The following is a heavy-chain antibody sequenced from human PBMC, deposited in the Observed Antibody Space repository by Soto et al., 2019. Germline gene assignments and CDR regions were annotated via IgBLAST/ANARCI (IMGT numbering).Heavy chain of an antibody. Sequence: EVQVVESGGGLIQPGGSLRLSCAASGFTFSNAWMSWVRQAPGKGLEWVGRIKSRTNGGTTDYAAPVKGRFTISRDDSKNTLYLQMNSLRAEDTAIYYCARASGESYPGSRVFDSWGQGTRVTVSS. D-gene: IGHD3-10*01. V-gene: IGHV3-15*01. CDR2: IKSRTNGGTT. J-gene: IGHJ4*02. CDR1: GFTFSNAW. CDR3: ARASGESYPGSRVFDS.